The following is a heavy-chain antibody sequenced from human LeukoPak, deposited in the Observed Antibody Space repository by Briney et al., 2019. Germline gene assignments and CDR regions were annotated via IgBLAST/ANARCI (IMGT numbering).Heavy chain of an antibody. J-gene: IGHJ4*02. CDR3: TRITAGHDY. CDR2: INHSGYT. D-gene: IGHD3-10*01. Sequence: SETLSLTCAVSGVSFDDYYWSWVRQTPGKGLEWIGEINHSGYTNDSPSLKSRVTLSIDTSRKQFSLNLRSVTVADTGIYYCTRITAGHDYWGQGTLVTVSS. CDR1: GVSFDDYY. V-gene: IGHV4-34*01.